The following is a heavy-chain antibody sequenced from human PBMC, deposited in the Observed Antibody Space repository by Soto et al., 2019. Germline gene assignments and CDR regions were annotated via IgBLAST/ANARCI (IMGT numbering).Heavy chain of an antibody. CDR3: AKPLGLLRRAMAQGSDY. D-gene: IGHD5-18*01. J-gene: IGHJ4*02. CDR1: GFTFSSYG. Sequence: HLGGSLRLSCAASGFTFSSYGMNWVRQAPGKGLEWVAVVSYDEITKYYADSVKGRFTISRDNSKNTVYLQMNSLRPEDTAVYYCAKPLGLLRRAMAQGSDYWGQGTLVTVSS. V-gene: IGHV3-30*18. CDR2: VSYDEITK.